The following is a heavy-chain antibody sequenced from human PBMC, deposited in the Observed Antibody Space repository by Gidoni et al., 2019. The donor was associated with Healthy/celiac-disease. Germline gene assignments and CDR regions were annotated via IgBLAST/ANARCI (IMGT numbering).Heavy chain of an antibody. CDR2: IRSKAYGGTT. V-gene: IGHV3-49*04. J-gene: IGHJ6*03. Sequence: EVQLVESGGGLVQPGRSLRLSCTASGFTSGDYAMSWVRQAPGKGLEWVGFIRSKAYGGTTEYAASVKGRFTISRDDSKSIAYLQMNSLKTEDTAVYYCTRVPNPIWVAARRYYYYYMDVWGKGTTVTVSS. CDR3: TRVPNPIWVAARRYYYYYMDV. D-gene: IGHD6-6*01. CDR1: GFTSGDYA.